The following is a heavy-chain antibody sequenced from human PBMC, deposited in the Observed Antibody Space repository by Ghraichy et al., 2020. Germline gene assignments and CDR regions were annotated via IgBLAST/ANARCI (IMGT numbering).Heavy chain of an antibody. CDR3: ARGHTGSSLTFDY. J-gene: IGHJ4*02. V-gene: IGHV3-21*01. D-gene: IGHD6-6*01. CDR2: TSHSGHYI. Sequence: GESLNISCEVSGFTFSNNSMAWVRQAPGKGLEWVSSTSHSGHYIYYADSVKGRFTLSRDNARDSLFLQMNSLRAEDTAVYYCARGHTGSSLTFDYWAQGTLVTVSS. CDR1: GFTFSNNS.